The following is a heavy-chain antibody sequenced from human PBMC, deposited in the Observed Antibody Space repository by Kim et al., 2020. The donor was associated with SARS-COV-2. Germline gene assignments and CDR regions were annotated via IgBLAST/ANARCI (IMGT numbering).Heavy chain of an antibody. J-gene: IGHJ4*02. D-gene: IGHD3-10*01. CDR1: GDSITNYY. CDR2: ISYSGGT. CDR3: ARGPFGGPGTYAY. V-gene: IGHV4-59*13. Sequence: SETLSLTCTVSGDSITNYYWNWIRQPPGKGLEWIGYISYSGGTYYNPSLKSPVIISLDTSKNQFSLRLTSVTAADTAVYFCARGPFGGPGTYAYWGQGTLVIVSP.